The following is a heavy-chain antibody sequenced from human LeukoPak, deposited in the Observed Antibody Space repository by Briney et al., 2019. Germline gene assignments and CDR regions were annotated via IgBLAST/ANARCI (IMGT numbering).Heavy chain of an antibody. CDR2: ISHDGNSK. J-gene: IGHJ5*02. D-gene: IGHD6-19*01. Sequence: SCKASGGTFSSYAISWVRQAPGKGLEWVAMISHDGNSKQYADFARGRFTISRDNSKNTPYLEMNSLRTEDTAVYHCAKDLYDNGWYNYFDPWGRGALVTVSS. V-gene: IGHV3-30*04. CDR3: AKDLYDNGWYNYFDP. CDR1: GGTFSSYA.